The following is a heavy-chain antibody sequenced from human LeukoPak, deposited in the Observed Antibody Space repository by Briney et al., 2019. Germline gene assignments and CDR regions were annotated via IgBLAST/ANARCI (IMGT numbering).Heavy chain of an antibody. CDR2: ASSSDAGT. D-gene: IGHD2-21*01. CDR3: AKAPVTSCRGAYCYPFDS. CDR1: GFTLSTYA. V-gene: IGHV3-23*01. J-gene: IGHJ4*02. Sequence: GGSLRLSCAASGFTLSTYAMSWVRQTPGKGLEWVAAASSSDAGTYHADSVRGRFTISRDNSKNTLYLQMNSLRAEDAAVYFCAKAPVTSCRGAYCYPFDSWGQGTLVTVSS.